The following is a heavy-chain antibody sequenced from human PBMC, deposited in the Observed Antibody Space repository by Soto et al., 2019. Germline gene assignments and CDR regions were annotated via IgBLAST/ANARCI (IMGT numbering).Heavy chain of an antibody. CDR3: ARAAPLYYDFWSGYPTISYFDY. V-gene: IGHV1-46*01. D-gene: IGHD3-3*01. J-gene: IGHJ4*02. CDR2: INPSGGST. Sequence: QVQLVQSGAEVKKPGASVKVSCKASGYTFTSYYMHWVRQAPGQGLEWMGIINPSGGSTSYAQKFQGRVTMTRDTSTSTVYMELSSLRSEDTAVYYCARAAPLYYDFWSGYPTISYFDYWGQGTLVTVSS. CDR1: GYTFTSYY.